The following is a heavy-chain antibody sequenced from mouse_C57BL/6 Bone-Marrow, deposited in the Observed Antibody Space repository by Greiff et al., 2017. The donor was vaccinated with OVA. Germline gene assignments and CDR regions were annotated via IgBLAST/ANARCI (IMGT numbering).Heavy chain of an antibody. D-gene: IGHD1-1*01. CDR1: GYTFTSYW. CDR2: IYPGSGRT. V-gene: IGHV1-55*01. Sequence: QVQLQQPGAELVKPGASVKMSCKASGYTFTSYWITWVKQRPGQGLEWIGDIYPGSGRTNYNEKFKSKATLTVDTSSSTAYMQLRSLTSEDSAGYYCARSGITTVEGDFAMDYWGQGTSVTVSS. CDR3: ARSGITTVEGDFAMDY. J-gene: IGHJ4*01.